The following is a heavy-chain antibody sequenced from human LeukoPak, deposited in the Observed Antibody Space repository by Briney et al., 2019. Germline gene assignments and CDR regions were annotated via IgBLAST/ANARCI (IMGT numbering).Heavy chain of an antibody. CDR2: ISGSGGST. J-gene: IGHJ4*02. Sequence: GGSLRLSCAASGFTFSSYAMSWVRQAPGKGLEWVSAISGSGGSTYYADSVKGRFTISRDNSKNTLYLQMNSLRAEDTAVYYCAKDSRPTYYYDSSGYFWGQGTLVTVSS. D-gene: IGHD3-22*01. V-gene: IGHV3-23*01. CDR3: AKDSRPTYYYDSSGYF. CDR1: GFTFSSYA.